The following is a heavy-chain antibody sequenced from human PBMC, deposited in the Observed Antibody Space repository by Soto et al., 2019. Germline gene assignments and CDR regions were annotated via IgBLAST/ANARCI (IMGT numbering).Heavy chain of an antibody. J-gene: IGHJ6*02. Sequence: QVQLVQSGAEVKKPGSSVKVSCKASGGTFSSYAISWVRQAPGQGLEWMGGIIPIFGTANYAQKFQGRVTITADESTSTAYMEQSSLRAEDTAVYYTARHVPAAGYYYGMDVWGQGTTVTVSS. CDR2: IIPIFGTA. V-gene: IGHV1-69*12. CDR3: ARHVPAAGYYYGMDV. D-gene: IGHD2-2*01. CDR1: GGTFSSYA.